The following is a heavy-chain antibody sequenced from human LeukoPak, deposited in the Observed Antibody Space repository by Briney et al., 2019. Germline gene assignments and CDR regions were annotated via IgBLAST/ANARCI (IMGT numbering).Heavy chain of an antibody. D-gene: IGHD3-22*01. J-gene: IGHJ6*02. V-gene: IGHV4-30-2*01. CDR3: ARDGPTSSYDSSGYYYDYYYGMDV. CDR1: GGSISSGSYY. CDR2: IYHSGST. Sequence: PSQTLSLTCTVSGGSISSGSYYWRWIRQPPGKGLEWIGYIYHSGSTYYNPSLKSRVTISVDRSKNQFSLKLSSVTAADTAVYYCARDGPTSSYDSSGYYYDYYYGMDVWGQGTTVTVSS.